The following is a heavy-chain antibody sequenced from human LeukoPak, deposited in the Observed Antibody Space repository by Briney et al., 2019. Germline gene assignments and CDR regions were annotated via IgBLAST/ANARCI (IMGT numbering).Heavy chain of an antibody. J-gene: IGHJ3*02. V-gene: IGHV1-46*01. CDR1: GYTFTSYY. D-gene: IGHD2-2*01. CDR3: ARDPQTYCSSTSCYSSDAFDI. CDR2: INPSGVST. Sequence: GASVKVSCKASGYTFTSYYMHWVRQAPGQGLEWMGIINPSGVSTSYAQKFQGRVTMTRDMSTSTVYMELSGLRSEDTAVYYCARDPQTYCSSTSCYSSDAFDIWGQGTMVTVSS.